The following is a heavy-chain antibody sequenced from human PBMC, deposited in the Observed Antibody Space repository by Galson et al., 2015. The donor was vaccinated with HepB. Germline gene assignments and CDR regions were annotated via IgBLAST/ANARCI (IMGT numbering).Heavy chain of an antibody. CDR1: GFTVSSNY. Sequence: SLRLSCAASGFTVSSNYMSWVRQAPGKGLEWVSVIYSGGSTYYADSVKGRFTISRDNSKNTLYLQMNSLRAEDTAVYYCARDAAGYCSGGSCAWWGQGTMVTVSS. J-gene: IGHJ3*01. V-gene: IGHV3-53*01. CDR2: IYSGGST. CDR3: ARDAAGYCSGGSCAW. D-gene: IGHD2-15*01.